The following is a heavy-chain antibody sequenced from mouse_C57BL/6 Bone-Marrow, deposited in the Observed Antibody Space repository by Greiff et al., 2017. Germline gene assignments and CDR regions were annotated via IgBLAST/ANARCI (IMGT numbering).Heavy chain of an antibody. CDR2: INPNNGGT. J-gene: IGHJ4*01. Sequence: VQLQQSGPELVKPGASVKMSCKASGYTFTDYNMHWVKQSHGKSLEWIGYINPNNGGTSYNQKFKGKATLTVNKSSSTAYMELRGLTSEDSAVYYCARYDYGEWYYAMDYWGQGTSGTVSS. CDR1: GYTFTDYN. CDR3: ARYDYGEWYYAMDY. V-gene: IGHV1-22*01. D-gene: IGHD2-4*01.